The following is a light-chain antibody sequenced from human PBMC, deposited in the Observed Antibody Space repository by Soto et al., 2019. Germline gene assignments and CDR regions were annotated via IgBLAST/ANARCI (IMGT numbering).Light chain of an antibody. CDR3: CSYAGSRTYV. CDR1: SSDVGSYDL. Sequence: QSALTQPASVSGSPGQSITISCTGTSSDVGSYDLVSWYQQYPGKAPKLMIYDVSARPSGVSNRFSGSKSGNTASLTISGLQADDEADYYCCSYAGSRTYVLGGGTKLTVL. J-gene: IGLJ2*01. CDR2: DVS. V-gene: IGLV2-23*02.